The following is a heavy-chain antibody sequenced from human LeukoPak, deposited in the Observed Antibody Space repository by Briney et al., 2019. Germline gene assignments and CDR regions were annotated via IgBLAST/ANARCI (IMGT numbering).Heavy chain of an antibody. J-gene: IGHJ4*02. D-gene: IGHD3-10*01. CDR3: AKENYYGSGSCFDY. CDR2: LSSSGLSP. Sequence: GGSLRLSCAGSGFSFNNYAMYWVRQAPGKGLEWVSALSSSGLSPYYADSVKGRFSISRDISKNTLYLQMNSLRAEDTAVYYCAKENYYGSGSCFDYWGQGTLVTVSS. CDR1: GFSFNNYA. V-gene: IGHV3-23*01.